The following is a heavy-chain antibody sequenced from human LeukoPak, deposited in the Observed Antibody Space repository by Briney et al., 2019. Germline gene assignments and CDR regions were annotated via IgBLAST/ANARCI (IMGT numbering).Heavy chain of an antibody. V-gene: IGHV3-7*03. D-gene: IGHD6-6*01. Sequence: GSLRLSCGASGFTFSTSWMIWVRQAPGKGLEWVASINSDGSEGYYADVVKGRFTISRDNAKNSLYLQINSLRAEDTAVYYCARSSYSSSSSVWGQGTMVTVSS. CDR1: GFTFSTSW. J-gene: IGHJ3*01. CDR2: INSDGSEG. CDR3: ARSSYSSSSSV.